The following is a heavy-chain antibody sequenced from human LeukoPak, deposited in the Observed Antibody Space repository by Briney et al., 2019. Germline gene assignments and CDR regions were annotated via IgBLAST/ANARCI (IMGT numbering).Heavy chain of an antibody. CDR3: ARDVGGYAFDY. J-gene: IGHJ4*02. V-gene: IGHV3-30*04. CDR1: GVTYSSYT. Sequence: GGSLRLSCVASGVTYSSYTLHWVRQAPGKGLEWVAVMSYDGSHKFHADSVKGRFTISRDNSKNTLYLQMNSLRAEDTAIYFCARDVGGYAFDYWGQGTLVTVSS. CDR2: MSYDGSHK. D-gene: IGHD5-12*01.